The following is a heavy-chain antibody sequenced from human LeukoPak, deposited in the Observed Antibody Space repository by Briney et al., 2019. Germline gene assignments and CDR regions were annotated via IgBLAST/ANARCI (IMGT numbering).Heavy chain of an antibody. D-gene: IGHD1-1*01. V-gene: IGHV1-18*04. CDR2: ISANNGDT. CDR3: ARESHETREDY. J-gene: IGHJ4*02. CDR1: GYTFTGYY. Sequence: ASVTVSCTASGYTFTGYYMHWVRQAPGQGLEWMGWISANNGDTDYPPKLQDRVTMTTDTYTSTAYMELRSLRSDDTAMYYCARESHETREDYWGQGTLVTVSS.